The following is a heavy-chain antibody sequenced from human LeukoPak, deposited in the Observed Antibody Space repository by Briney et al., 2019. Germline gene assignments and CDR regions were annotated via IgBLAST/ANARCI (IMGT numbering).Heavy chain of an antibody. CDR2: MYHSGST. V-gene: IGHV4-38-2*02. D-gene: IGHD2-15*01. Sequence: SETLSLTCTVFGYSISSGYYWGWNRQPPGKGLEWIGSMYHSGSTDYNPSLKSRVTISVDTSKNQFSLKLSSVTAAETAVYYCGRTSGGSGGHYFDYWGQGTLVTVSS. CDR1: GYSISSGYY. J-gene: IGHJ4*02. CDR3: GRTSGGSGGHYFDY.